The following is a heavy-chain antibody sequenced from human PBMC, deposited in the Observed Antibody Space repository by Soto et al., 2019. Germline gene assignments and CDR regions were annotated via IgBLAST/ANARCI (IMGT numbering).Heavy chain of an antibody. D-gene: IGHD3-10*01. V-gene: IGHV3-7*03. CDR1: GFTFSSYW. J-gene: IGHJ4*02. CDR2: IKQDGSDK. Sequence: EVQLVESGGGLVQPGGSLRLSCAASGFTFSSYWLTWVRQAPGKGLECVANIKQDGSDKYYVDYVKGRFTISKDNAKNSLYLQMNSLRVEDTAVYYCARQTRAPESWGQGTLVTVSS. CDR3: ARQTRAPES.